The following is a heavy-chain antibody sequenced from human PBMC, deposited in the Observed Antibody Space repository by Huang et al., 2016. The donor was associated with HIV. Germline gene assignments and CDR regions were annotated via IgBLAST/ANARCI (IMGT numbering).Heavy chain of an antibody. D-gene: IGHD3-10*01. Sequence: DVQLVESGGGLVKPGGSLRLSCAASGFSFDSFAMHWGRQAPGKGLAWVAAITASSSFKDYAVSLTGLFTVSRDNAKNSLYLQMNSLRPEDTAVYYCVRENYGSGSTLHWFDPWGQGTLVTVSS. CDR1: GFSFDSFA. V-gene: IGHV3-21*01. CDR2: ITASSSFK. J-gene: IGHJ5*02. CDR3: VRENYGSGSTLHWFDP.